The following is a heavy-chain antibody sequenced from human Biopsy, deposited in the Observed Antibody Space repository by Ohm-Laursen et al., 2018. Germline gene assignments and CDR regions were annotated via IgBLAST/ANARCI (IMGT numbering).Heavy chain of an antibody. V-gene: IGHV3-43D*04. CDR2: ISWDGRTR. D-gene: IGHD3-9*01. CDR3: ARAFRGQYFYYYYGMDV. CDR1: GFTFDDYG. J-gene: IGHJ6*02. Sequence: GSQRLSCSASGFTFDDYGMHWVRQAPGKGLEWVSLISWDGRTRYYADSVKGRFTISRDNSKNSLYLQMNSLRLEDTALYFCARAFRGQYFYYYYGMDVWGQGTTVTVSS.